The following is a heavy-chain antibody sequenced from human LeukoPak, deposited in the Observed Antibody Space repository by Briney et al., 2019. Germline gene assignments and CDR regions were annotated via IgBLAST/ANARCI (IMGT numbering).Heavy chain of an antibody. Sequence: PSETRSLTWTVAGGSISSGGYYWSWIRQHPGKGLDWIGYIYYSGSTYYNPSLKSRVTISVDTSKNQFSLKLSSVTAADTAVYYCARASDFWSGHNWFDPWGQGTLVTVSS. D-gene: IGHD3-3*01. CDR2: IYYSGST. CDR3: ARASDFWSGHNWFDP. CDR1: GGSISSGGYY. V-gene: IGHV4-31*02. J-gene: IGHJ5*02.